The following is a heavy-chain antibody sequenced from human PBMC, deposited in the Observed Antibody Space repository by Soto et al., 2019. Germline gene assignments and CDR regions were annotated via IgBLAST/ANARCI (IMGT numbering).Heavy chain of an antibody. CDR1: GGSFNNYC. CDR2: VCPGGRT. J-gene: IGHJ5*02. CDR3: ARGDYGQYDAYNWFDP. Sequence: QVRLQQWGAGLVRPSETLSLTCAVYGGSFNNYCWSWIRQPPGKGLEWIGEVCPGGRTNYSPTLKREVRGAVEGSKNQVSLRLTSVTVADTAVYYCARGDYGQYDAYNWFDPWGQGNLVIVAS. D-gene: IGHD3-10*01. V-gene: IGHV4-34*02.